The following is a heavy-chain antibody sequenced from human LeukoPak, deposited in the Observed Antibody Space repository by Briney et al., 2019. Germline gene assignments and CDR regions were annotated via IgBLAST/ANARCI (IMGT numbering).Heavy chain of an antibody. CDR2: ISGSGGST. Sequence: PGGSLRLSCAASGFTLSSYAMSWVRQAPGKGLEWVSAISGSGGSTYYADSVKGRFTISRDNSKNTLYLQMNSLRAEDTAVYYCAKERTSGYDFSPLDYWGQGTLVTVSS. CDR3: AKERTSGYDFSPLDY. D-gene: IGHD5-12*01. CDR1: GFTLSSYA. V-gene: IGHV3-23*01. J-gene: IGHJ4*02.